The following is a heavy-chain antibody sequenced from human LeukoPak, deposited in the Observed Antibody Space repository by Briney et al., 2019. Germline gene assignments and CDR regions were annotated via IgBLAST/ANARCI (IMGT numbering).Heavy chain of an antibody. Sequence: PGGSLRLSCAASGFTFSAYWMSWVRQAPGKGLEWVAYIRADGTEKFYVDSVKGRFTISRDNAKNSLYLQMDSLRADDTAVYYCARGRGFDSWGQGALVTISS. V-gene: IGHV3-7*01. J-gene: IGHJ4*02. CDR1: GFTFSAYW. CDR3: ARGRGFDS. CDR2: IRADGTEK.